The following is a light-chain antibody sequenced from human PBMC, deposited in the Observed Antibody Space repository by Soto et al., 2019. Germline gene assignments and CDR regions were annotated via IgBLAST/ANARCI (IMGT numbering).Light chain of an antibody. CDR3: QQYDISSGT. J-gene: IGKJ1*01. CDR2: DAS. CDR1: QSIGVW. Sequence: DIQMTQSPSTLSSSVGDRVTITCRASQSIGVWLAWYQQKPGRAPKLLIYDASTLQRGVPSRFSGSGSGTEFTLNISSLQPEDFETYYCQQYDISSGTFGQGTKVDIK. V-gene: IGKV1-5*01.